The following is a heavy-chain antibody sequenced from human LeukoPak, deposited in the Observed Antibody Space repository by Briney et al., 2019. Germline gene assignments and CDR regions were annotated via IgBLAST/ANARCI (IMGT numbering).Heavy chain of an antibody. CDR3: ARAIFSRGWYLVDY. D-gene: IGHD6-19*01. Sequence: GGSLRLSCAASGFPFSSYSMNWVRRAPGRGLEWVSSISTRIDYMYYTDSVKGRFTISRDNAKNSLYLQMNSLRAEDTAVYYCARAIFSRGWYLVDYWGQGTLVTVSS. J-gene: IGHJ4*02. V-gene: IGHV3-21*01. CDR1: GFPFSSYS. CDR2: ISTRIDYM.